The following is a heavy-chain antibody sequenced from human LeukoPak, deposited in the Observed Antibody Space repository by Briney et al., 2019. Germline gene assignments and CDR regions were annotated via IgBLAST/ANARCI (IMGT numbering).Heavy chain of an antibody. CDR1: GYSISSGFY. Sequence: SETLSLTCTVSGYSISSGFYWGWIRQPPGKGLEWIGCIYHTGITYYNSSLKSRVAISIDTSENQFPLKVNSVTAVDTAVYYCATFYGGRSDSFDIWGQGTMVTVSS. J-gene: IGHJ3*02. D-gene: IGHD4-23*01. CDR2: IYHTGIT. V-gene: IGHV4-38-2*02. CDR3: ATFYGGRSDSFDI.